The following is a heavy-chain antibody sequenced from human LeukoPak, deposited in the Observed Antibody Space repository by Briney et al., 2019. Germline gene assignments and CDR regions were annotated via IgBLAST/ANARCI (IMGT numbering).Heavy chain of an antibody. V-gene: IGHV3-11*04. Sequence: GGSLRLSCAASGFTLSDYYMSWVRQAPGKGLEWVSYIGRSASAIYYADSVKGRFTVSRDNAKNSLFLQMNSLRAEDMAVYYCARADEGAFESWGQGTLVTVSS. CDR3: ARADEGAFES. CDR1: GFTLSDYY. J-gene: IGHJ4*02. CDR2: IGRSASAI.